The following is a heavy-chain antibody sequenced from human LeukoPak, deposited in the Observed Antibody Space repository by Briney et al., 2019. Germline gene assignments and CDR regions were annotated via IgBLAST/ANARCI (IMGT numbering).Heavy chain of an antibody. CDR1: GGSFSGYY. D-gene: IGHD1-26*01. CDR3: ASRVGATDNWFDP. CDR2: INHSGST. Sequence: SETLSLTCAVYGGSFSGYYWGWIRQPPGKGLEWIGEINHSGSTNYNPSLKSRVTISVDTSKNQFSLKLSSVTAADTAVYYCASRVGATDNWFDPWGQGTLVTVSS. V-gene: IGHV4-34*01. J-gene: IGHJ5*02.